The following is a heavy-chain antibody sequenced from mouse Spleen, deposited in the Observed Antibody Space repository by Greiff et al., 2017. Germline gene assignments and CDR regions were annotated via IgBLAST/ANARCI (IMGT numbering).Heavy chain of an antibody. CDR2: INPSSGYT. CDR1: GYTFTSYT. J-gene: IGHJ1*01. V-gene: IGHV1-4*02. D-gene: IGHD1-1*01. Sequence: VKLMESGAELVRPGASVKMSCKASGYTFTSYTMHWVKQRPGQGLEWIGYINPSSGYTEYNQKFKDKTTLTADKSSSTAYMQLSSLTSEDSAVYYCAIQNGSSWYFDVWGAGTTVTVSS. CDR3: AIQNGSSWYFDV.